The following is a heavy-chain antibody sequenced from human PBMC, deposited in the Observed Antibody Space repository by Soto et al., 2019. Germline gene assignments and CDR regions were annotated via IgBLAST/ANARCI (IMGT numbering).Heavy chain of an antibody. CDR2: ISFDGSYA. CDR1: GFTFSSFG. CDR3: AKDRSGSWTFDY. Sequence: QVQLVESGGGVVQPGRSLRLSCAAPGFTFSSFGMHWVRQAPGKGLEWVAMISFDGSYAYFLDSVKGRFSISRDDSKNTLYLHMDSLRVEDTAVYFCAKDRSGSWTFDYWGQGILVTVSS. D-gene: IGHD1-26*01. J-gene: IGHJ4*02. V-gene: IGHV3-30*18.